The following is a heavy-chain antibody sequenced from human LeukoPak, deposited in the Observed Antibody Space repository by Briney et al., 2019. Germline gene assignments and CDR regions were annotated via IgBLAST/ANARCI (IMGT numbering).Heavy chain of an antibody. Sequence: QPGRSLRLSCAASGFTFSSYGMHWVRQAPGKGLEWVAVIWYDGSNKYYADSVKGRFTISRDNSKNTLYLQMNSLRAEDTAVYYCARVPSGNLGYFDYWGQGTLVTVSS. D-gene: IGHD4-23*01. CDR1: GFTFSSYG. V-gene: IGHV3-33*08. CDR2: IWYDGSNK. J-gene: IGHJ4*02. CDR3: ARVPSGNLGYFDY.